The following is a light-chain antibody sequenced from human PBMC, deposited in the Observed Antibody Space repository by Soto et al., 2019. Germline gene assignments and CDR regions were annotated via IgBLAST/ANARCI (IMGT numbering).Light chain of an antibody. CDR1: TGAVTNGHY. CDR3: QQYGSSPTWT. J-gene: IGKJ1*01. V-gene: IGKV1-16*01. CDR2: AAS. Sequence: SLTVSPGGTVTLTCGSSTGAVTNGHYPYWYQQKPGKAPRFLIYAASSLQSGVPSRFSGGGSGTDFTLTISRLEPEDFAVYYCQQYGSSPTWTFGQGTKVDIK.